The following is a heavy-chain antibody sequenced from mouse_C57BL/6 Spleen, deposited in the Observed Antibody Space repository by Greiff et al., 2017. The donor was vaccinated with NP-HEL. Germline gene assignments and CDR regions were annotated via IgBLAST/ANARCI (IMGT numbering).Heavy chain of an antibody. D-gene: IGHD1-1*01. J-gene: IGHJ2*01. CDR1: GYTFTSYW. CDR2: IYPGSGST. Sequence: QVQLKQPGAELVKPGASVKMSCKASGYTFTSYWITWVKQRPGQGLEWIGDIYPGSGSTNYNEKFKSKATLTVDTSSSTAYMQLSSLTSEDSAVYYCARFYYGSRHFDYWGQGTTLTVSS. V-gene: IGHV1-55*01. CDR3: ARFYYGSRHFDY.